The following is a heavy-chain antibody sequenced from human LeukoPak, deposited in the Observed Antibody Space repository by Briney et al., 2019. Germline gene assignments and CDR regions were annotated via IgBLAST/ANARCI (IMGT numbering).Heavy chain of an antibody. CDR2: ISWDGGST. CDR1: GFTFDDYT. J-gene: IGHJ4*02. Sequence: GGSLRLSCAASGFTFDDYTMHWVRQAPGKGLEWVSLISWDGGSTHYADSVKGRFTISRDNSKNSLYLQMNSLRTEDTALYYCAKDHDFWSGYPDYWGQGTLVTVSS. CDR3: AKDHDFWSGYPDY. V-gene: IGHV3-43*01. D-gene: IGHD3-3*01.